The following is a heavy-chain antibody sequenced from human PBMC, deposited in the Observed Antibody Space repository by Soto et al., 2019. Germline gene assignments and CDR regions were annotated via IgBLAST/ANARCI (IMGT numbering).Heavy chain of an antibody. CDR3: AKDQDYYHRGPCAY. Sequence: GGSLRLSCAASGFTFSSYGMHWVRQAPGKGLEWVAVISYDGSNKYYADSVKGRFTISRDNSKNTLYLQMNSLRAEDTAVYYCAKDQDYYHRGPCAYWGQGTLVTVSS. CDR2: ISYDGSNK. D-gene: IGHD3-10*01. CDR1: GFTFSSYG. J-gene: IGHJ1*01. V-gene: IGHV3-30*18.